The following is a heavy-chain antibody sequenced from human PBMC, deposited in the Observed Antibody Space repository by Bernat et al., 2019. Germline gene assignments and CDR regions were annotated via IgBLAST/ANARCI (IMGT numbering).Heavy chain of an antibody. CDR1: GFTFRSSW. J-gene: IGHJ4*02. CDR2: IKQDGTEI. Sequence: EVQLVESGGGLVQPGGSLTLSCAASGFTFRSSWLRRIRQAPGKGLEWVANIKQDGTEIYYVDAVKGRFTISRDNAKNSLYLQMNSLRAEDTAVYYCVKDTDYWGQGTLVTVSS. V-gene: IGHV3-7*03. CDR3: VKDTDY.